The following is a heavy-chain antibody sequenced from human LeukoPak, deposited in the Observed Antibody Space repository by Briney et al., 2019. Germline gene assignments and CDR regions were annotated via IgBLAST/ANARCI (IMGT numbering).Heavy chain of an antibody. CDR1: GYSFTSYW. Sequence: GESLKISCKGSGYSFTSYWICWVRQMPGKGLVWMGIIYSGDFDTRYSPSFQGRVTISADKSISTAYLQWSSLKASDTALYYCARYCSGGSCYVPFDIWGQETMVTVSS. D-gene: IGHD2-15*01. J-gene: IGHJ3*02. CDR2: IYSGDFDT. CDR3: ARYCSGGSCYVPFDI. V-gene: IGHV5-51*01.